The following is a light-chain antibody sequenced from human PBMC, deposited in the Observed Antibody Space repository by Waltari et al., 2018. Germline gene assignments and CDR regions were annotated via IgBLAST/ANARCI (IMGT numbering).Light chain of an antibody. Sequence: QSVLPQPPSASGTPGQTVTISCSGSHSNIGGNTVNWYQHLPGAAPKLIIYSNNQRPSGVPDRFSGSKSGTSASLAISGLQSEDEADYYCAAWDDTLNGLFGGGTKLTVL. J-gene: IGLJ2*01. CDR2: SNN. CDR3: AAWDDTLNGL. CDR1: HSNIGGNT. V-gene: IGLV1-44*01.